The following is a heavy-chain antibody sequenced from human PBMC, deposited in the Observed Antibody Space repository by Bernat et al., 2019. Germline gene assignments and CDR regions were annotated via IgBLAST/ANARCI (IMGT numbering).Heavy chain of an antibody. D-gene: IGHD3-3*01. V-gene: IGHV3-74*01. CDR3: ASGPFWSGYHEYYFDY. Sequence: EVQLVESGGGLVQPGGSLRLSCAASGFTFSSYWMHWVRQAPGKGLVWVSRINSDGSSTSYADSVKGRFTISRDNAKNTLYLQMNSLRAEDTAVYYCASGPFWSGYHEYYFDYWGQGTLVTVSS. CDR2: INSDGSST. J-gene: IGHJ4*02. CDR1: GFTFSSYW.